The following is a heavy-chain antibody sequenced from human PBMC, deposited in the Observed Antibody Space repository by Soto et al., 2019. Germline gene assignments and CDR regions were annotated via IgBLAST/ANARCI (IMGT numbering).Heavy chain of an antibody. Sequence: EAQLVQSRAEVKKAGESLKISCRTSGYKFTSYWIAWVRQMPVKGLEWMGIIFPSDSDTRYSPSFQGQVTISADRSTSTVFLQWASLKASDTAVYFCARKDKSGYFNWFDPWGQGTLVTVSS. V-gene: IGHV5-51*01. D-gene: IGHD3-22*01. CDR3: ARKDKSGYFNWFDP. CDR1: GYKFTSYW. J-gene: IGHJ5*02. CDR2: IFPSDSDT.